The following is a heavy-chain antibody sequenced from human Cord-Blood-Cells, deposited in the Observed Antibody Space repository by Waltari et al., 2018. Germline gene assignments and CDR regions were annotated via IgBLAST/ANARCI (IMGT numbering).Heavy chain of an antibody. D-gene: IGHD1-7*01. Sequence: QVQLVQSGAEVKKPGASVKVSCKASGYTFTGYYMTLGRQAPGQGLEWMGWINPNSGGTNYAQKFQGWVTMTRDTSISTAYMELSRLRSDDTAVYYCARAVGITGTTGWFDPWGQGTLVTVSS. CDR1: GYTFTGYY. CDR3: ARAVGITGTTGWFDP. V-gene: IGHV1-2*04. J-gene: IGHJ5*02. CDR2: INPNSGGT.